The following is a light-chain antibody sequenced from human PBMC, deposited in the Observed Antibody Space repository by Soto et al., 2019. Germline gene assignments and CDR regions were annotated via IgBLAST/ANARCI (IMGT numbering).Light chain of an antibody. Sequence: DIQMTQSPSSVSASVGDRVAITCRASQGISSRLAWYQQIPGKAPALLIYGASSLQSGVPSRFRGSGSGTDFTLTISSLKPEDFATYYGQQTNSFPLTFGGGTKVEIK. J-gene: IGKJ4*01. CDR3: QQTNSFPLT. V-gene: IGKV1D-12*01. CDR2: GAS. CDR1: QGISSR.